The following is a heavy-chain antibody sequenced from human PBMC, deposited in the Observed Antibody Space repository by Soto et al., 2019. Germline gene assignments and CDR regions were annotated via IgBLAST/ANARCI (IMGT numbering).Heavy chain of an antibody. CDR1: GGSISSGGYY. V-gene: IGHV4-31*02. Sequence: QVQLQESGPGLVKPSQTLSLTCSVSGGSISSGGYYWSWIRQPPGKGLEWIGYIYYSANTHYNPSLKGRVSISADTSKNQFSLNLSSVTAADTAVYYCARSGGNPYYYGMDVWGQGTTVTVSS. D-gene: IGHD3-10*01. CDR2: IYYSANT. J-gene: IGHJ6*02. CDR3: ARSGGNPYYYGMDV.